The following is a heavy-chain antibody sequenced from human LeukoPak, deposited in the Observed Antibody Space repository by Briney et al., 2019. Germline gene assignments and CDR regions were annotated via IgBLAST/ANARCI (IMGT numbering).Heavy chain of an antibody. CDR3: AKAPLVVVTAKNYYFDY. V-gene: IGHV3-23*01. J-gene: IGHJ4*02. Sequence: GGSLRLSCAASGFTFSSYAMTWVRQAPGRGLEWVSVISGSGGTTYYADSVKGRFTISRDNSKNTLYLQMNSLRAEDTAVYYCAKAPLVVVTAKNYYFDYWGQGTLVTVSS. D-gene: IGHD2-21*02. CDR2: ISGSGGTT. CDR1: GFTFSSYA.